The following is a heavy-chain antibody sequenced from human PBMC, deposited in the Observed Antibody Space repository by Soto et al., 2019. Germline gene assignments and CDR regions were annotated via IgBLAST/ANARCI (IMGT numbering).Heavy chain of an antibody. D-gene: IGHD3-16*02. V-gene: IGHV4-59*08. Sequence: SETLSLTCTVSGGSISSYYWSWIRQPPGKGLEWIGYIYYSGSTNYNPSLKSRVTISVDTSKNLFSLKLSSVTAADTAVYYCARRVDYVWGSYRYSPYFDYWGQGTLVTVS. CDR1: GGSISSYY. J-gene: IGHJ4*02. CDR3: ARRVDYVWGSYRYSPYFDY. CDR2: IYYSGST.